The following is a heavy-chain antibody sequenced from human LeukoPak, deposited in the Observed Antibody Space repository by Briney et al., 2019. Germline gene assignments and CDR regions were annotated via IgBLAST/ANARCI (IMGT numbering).Heavy chain of an antibody. V-gene: IGHV4-39*01. CDR2: IYYSGST. Sequence: SETLSLTCTVSGGSISSSSYYWGWIRQPPGTGLEWIGSIYYSGSTYYNPSLKSRVTISVDTSKNQFSLKLSSVTAADTAVYYCASSYYDFWSGYYTGFGWFDPWGQGTLVTVSS. D-gene: IGHD3-3*01. J-gene: IGHJ5*02. CDR3: ASSYYDFWSGYYTGFGWFDP. CDR1: GGSISSSSYY.